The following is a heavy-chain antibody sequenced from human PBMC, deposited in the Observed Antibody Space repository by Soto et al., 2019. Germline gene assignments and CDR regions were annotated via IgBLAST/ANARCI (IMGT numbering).Heavy chain of an antibody. CDR2: VYHTGDT. Sequence: KPSETLSLTCGVSGGTVASSHWWSWVRQSPGRGLEWIVNVYHTGDTNFNPSLQSRVTFSVDKSNNQFSLRLTSVTAADTAVYFCAREIVTAGGNNYFDPWGPGTLVTVSS. V-gene: IGHV4-4*02. CDR1: GGTVASSHW. CDR3: AREIVTAGGNNYFDP. J-gene: IGHJ5*02. D-gene: IGHD2-21*02.